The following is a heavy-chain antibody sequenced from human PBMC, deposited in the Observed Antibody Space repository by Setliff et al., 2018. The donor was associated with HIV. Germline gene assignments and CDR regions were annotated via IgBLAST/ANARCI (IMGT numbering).Heavy chain of an antibody. J-gene: IGHJ3*02. CDR2: INPNSGGT. Sequence: ASVKVSCKASGYTFTGYYMHWVRQAPGQGLEWMGRINPNSGGTNFAQTFQGRVTMTRDTSISTAYMELSRLRSDDTAVYYCARVLHCGGDCYTDAFDIWGQGTMVTVSS. D-gene: IGHD2-21*01. V-gene: IGHV1-2*06. CDR1: GYTFTGYY. CDR3: ARVLHCGGDCYTDAFDI.